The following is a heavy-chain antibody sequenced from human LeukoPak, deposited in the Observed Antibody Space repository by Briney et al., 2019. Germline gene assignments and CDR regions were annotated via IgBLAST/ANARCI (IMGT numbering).Heavy chain of an antibody. J-gene: IGHJ3*02. CDR3: ARQSTYYYDSSGYWIGAFDI. V-gene: IGHV5-51*01. CDR1: GYSFTSYW. Sequence: GESLKISCKGSGYSFTSYWIGWVRQMPGKGLEWMGIIYPGDSDTRYSPSFRGQVTISADKSISTAYLQWSSLKASDTAMYYCARQSTYYYDSSGYWIGAFDIWGQGTMVTVSS. D-gene: IGHD3-22*01. CDR2: IYPGDSDT.